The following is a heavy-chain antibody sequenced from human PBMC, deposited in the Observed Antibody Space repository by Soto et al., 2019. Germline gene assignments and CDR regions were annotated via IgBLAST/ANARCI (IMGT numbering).Heavy chain of an antibody. CDR1: GGSFSGYY. V-gene: IGHV4-34*01. D-gene: IGHD3-3*01. Sequence: QVQLQQWGAGLLKPSETLSLTCAVYGGSFSGYYWSWIRQPPGKGLEWIGEINHSGSTNYNPSLKSRVTISVDTSKNQFSLKLSSVTAADTAVYYCARCLRFLEWLSVRGPQCTYDYWGQGTLVTVSS. CDR3: ARCLRFLEWLSVRGPQCTYDY. J-gene: IGHJ4*02. CDR2: INHSGST.